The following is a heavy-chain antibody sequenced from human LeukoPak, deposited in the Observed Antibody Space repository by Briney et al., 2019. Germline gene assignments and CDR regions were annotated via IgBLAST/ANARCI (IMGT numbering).Heavy chain of an antibody. CDR3: ATWGDTTAEYFQR. CDR2: INPDGRDT. D-gene: IGHD2-21*02. V-gene: IGHV3-7*01. J-gene: IGHJ1*01. CDR1: GFTFNSCW. Sequence: PGGSLRLSCVVSGFTFNSCWMNWVRQAPGKGLEWVAHINPDGRDTYYVDSVKGRFTISIDNAQNPMYLQMNSLRVEDTAVYYCATWGDTTAEYFQRWGQGTLVTVSS.